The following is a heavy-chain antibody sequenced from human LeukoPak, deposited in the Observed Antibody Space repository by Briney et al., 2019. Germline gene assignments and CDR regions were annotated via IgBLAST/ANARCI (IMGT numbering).Heavy chain of an antibody. CDR2: ISSSGSTI. CDR3: AREIATEADY. V-gene: IGHV3-48*03. D-gene: IGHD5-24*01. Sequence: GGSLRLSCAASGFTASSYEMNWVRQAPGKGLESASYISSSGSTIYYADSVKGRFTISRDNAKNSLYLQMNSLRTEDTAVYYCAREIATEADYWGQGTLVTVSS. CDR1: GFTASSYE. J-gene: IGHJ4*02.